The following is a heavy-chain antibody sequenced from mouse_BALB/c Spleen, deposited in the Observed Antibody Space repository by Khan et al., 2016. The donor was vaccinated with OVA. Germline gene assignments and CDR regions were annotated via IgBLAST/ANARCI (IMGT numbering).Heavy chain of an antibody. CDR1: GYSITSDYA. J-gene: IGHJ2*01. V-gene: IGHV3-2*02. Sequence: EVKLLESGPGLVKPSQSLSLTCTFTGYSITSDYAWNWIRQFPGNKLEWMGYISYSGNTNYNPSLKSRISITRYTSKNQFFLQLNSVTTEDTATYYCARVYGGDFDYWGQGTTLTVSS. CDR3: ARVYGGDFDY. D-gene: IGHD2-10*02. CDR2: ISYSGNT.